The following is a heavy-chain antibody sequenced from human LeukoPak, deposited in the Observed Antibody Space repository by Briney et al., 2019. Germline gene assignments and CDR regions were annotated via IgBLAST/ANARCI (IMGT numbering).Heavy chain of an antibody. CDR2: IYTSGST. J-gene: IGHJ4*02. CDR1: GGSISSGSYY. Sequence: SETLSLTCTVSGGSISSGSYYWSWIRQPAGKGLEWIGRIYTSGSTNYNPSLKSRATISVDTSKNQFSLKLSSVTAADTAVYYCAREDYYDGLDYWGQGTLVTVSS. V-gene: IGHV4-61*02. CDR3: AREDYYDGLDY. D-gene: IGHD3-22*01.